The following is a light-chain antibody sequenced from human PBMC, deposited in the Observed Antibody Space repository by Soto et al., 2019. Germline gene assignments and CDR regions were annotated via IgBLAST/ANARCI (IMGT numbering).Light chain of an antibody. CDR1: QSINTY. Sequence: DTQMTQSPSSLSASVGDRVTITCRASQSINTYLNWFQQKPGEAPKLLIYGASSLHSGVPSRFSDSGSGTDFTLTISNLQPEDFATYYCQQSYTTPLTFGPGTKVDFK. V-gene: IGKV1-39*01. CDR2: GAS. CDR3: QQSYTTPLT. J-gene: IGKJ3*01.